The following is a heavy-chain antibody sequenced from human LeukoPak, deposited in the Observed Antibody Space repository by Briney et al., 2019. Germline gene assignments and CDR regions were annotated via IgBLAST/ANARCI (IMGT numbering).Heavy chain of an antibody. J-gene: IGHJ4*02. Sequence: GGSLRLSCAASGFTFSSYAMSWVRHAPGKGLERVSAISGSGGSTYYADSVKGRFTISRDNAKNSLYLQMNSLRAEDTAVYYCARDYYYHSSGYSYSDYWGQGTLVTVSS. CDR3: ARDYYYHSSGYSYSDY. V-gene: IGHV3-23*01. CDR1: GFTFSSYA. CDR2: ISGSGGST. D-gene: IGHD3-22*01.